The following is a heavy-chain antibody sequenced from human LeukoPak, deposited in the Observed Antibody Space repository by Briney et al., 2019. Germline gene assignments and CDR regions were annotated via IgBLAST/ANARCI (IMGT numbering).Heavy chain of an antibody. D-gene: IGHD5-18*01. CDR2: IYYSGTT. CDR3: AKGAGGFSYYNWFDP. J-gene: IGHJ5*02. CDR1: GGSIRSSPYY. Sequence: SETLSLTCTVSGGSIRSSPYYWGWIRQPPGKGLEWIGSIYYSGTTHCSPSLESRVTISVDTSKNQFSLKLASVTAADTAIYYCAKGAGGFSYYNWFDPWGQGTLVTVSS. V-gene: IGHV4-39*07.